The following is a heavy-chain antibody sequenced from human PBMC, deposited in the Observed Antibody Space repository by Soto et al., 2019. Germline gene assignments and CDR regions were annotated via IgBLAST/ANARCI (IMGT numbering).Heavy chain of an antibody. Sequence: EVQLVESGGGLVQPGGSLRLSGAASGLTSSTCWMMWVRQAPGKGLEWVANINQDGSEGYYVDSVKGRFTISRDNAKNSLYLQMNSLRAEDTAVYYCVKDNRGSYWGQGTLVTVSS. CDR2: INQDGSEG. D-gene: IGHD3-10*01. J-gene: IGHJ4*02. V-gene: IGHV3-7*01. CDR1: GLTSSTCW. CDR3: VKDNRGSY.